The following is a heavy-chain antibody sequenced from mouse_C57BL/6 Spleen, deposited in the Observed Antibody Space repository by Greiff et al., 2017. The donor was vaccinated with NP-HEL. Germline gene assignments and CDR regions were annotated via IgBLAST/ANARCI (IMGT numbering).Heavy chain of an antibody. D-gene: IGHD2-3*01. CDR1: GYAFSSSW. V-gene: IGHV1-82*01. Sequence: QVQLKESGPELVKPGASVKISCKASGYAFSSSWLNWVKQRPGKGLEWIGRIYPGDGDTNYNGKFKGKATLTADKSSSTAYMQLSSLTSGDSAVYFGARSLYGYYEEGFDYWGQGTTLTVSS. J-gene: IGHJ2*01. CDR3: ARSLYGYYEEGFDY. CDR2: IYPGDGDT.